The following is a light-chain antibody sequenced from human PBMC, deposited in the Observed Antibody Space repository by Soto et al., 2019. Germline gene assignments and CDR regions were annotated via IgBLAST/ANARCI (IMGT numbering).Light chain of an antibody. CDR1: SSDVGGYDF. Sequence: QSVLAQPRSVSGSPGQSVTLSCTGTSSDVGGYDFVSWYQQYPGKAPKLIIFDVTERTSGVPDRFSGSKSGNSASLTISGLQADDEADYYCSSYAGSYILGVFGGGTKVTVL. V-gene: IGLV2-11*01. J-gene: IGLJ3*02. CDR2: DVT. CDR3: SSYAGSYILGV.